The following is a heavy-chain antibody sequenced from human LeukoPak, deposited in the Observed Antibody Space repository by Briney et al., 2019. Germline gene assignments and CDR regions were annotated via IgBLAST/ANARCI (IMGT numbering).Heavy chain of an antibody. Sequence: ASVKVSCKXSGYTFTSYGISWVRQAPGQGLEWMGWISAYNGNTNYSQKLQGRVTMTTDTSTSTAYMELRSLRSDDTAVYHCARTNTWIQLWFGYYFDYWGQGTLVTVSS. D-gene: IGHD5-18*01. V-gene: IGHV1-18*01. J-gene: IGHJ4*02. CDR1: GYTFTSYG. CDR3: ARTNTWIQLWFGYYFDY. CDR2: ISAYNGNT.